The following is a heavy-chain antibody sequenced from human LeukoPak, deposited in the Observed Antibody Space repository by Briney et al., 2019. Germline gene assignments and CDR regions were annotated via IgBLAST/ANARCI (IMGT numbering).Heavy chain of an antibody. CDR2: IYYTGTT. V-gene: IGHV4-39*07. CDR1: GGSISNTNYY. CDR3: ASGSSDSSGYNWFDP. J-gene: IGHJ5*02. D-gene: IGHD6-13*01. Sequence: SETLSLTCTVSGGSISNTNYYWAWIRQPPGRGLEWIGRIYYTGTTFDNPSLKSRVTISVDTSKNQFSLKLSSVTAADTAVYYCASGSSDSSGYNWFDPWGQGTLVTVSS.